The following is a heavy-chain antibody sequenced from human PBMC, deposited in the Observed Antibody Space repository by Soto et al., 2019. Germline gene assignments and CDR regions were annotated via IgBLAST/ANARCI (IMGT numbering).Heavy chain of an antibody. CDR1: GFNISTNY. CDR3: ARGQQASRTRGVQGFDY. V-gene: IGHV3-53*02. Sequence: EVQLVETGGALIQPGGSLRLSCAASGFNISTNYMTWVRQAPGKGLEWVSLLFSGGTSYYADSVKGRFTISRDNSKNTQFLQMNRLKTEDTAVYYCARGQQASRTRGVQGFDYWGQGTLVTVSS. D-gene: IGHD3-10*01. J-gene: IGHJ4*02. CDR2: LFSGGTS.